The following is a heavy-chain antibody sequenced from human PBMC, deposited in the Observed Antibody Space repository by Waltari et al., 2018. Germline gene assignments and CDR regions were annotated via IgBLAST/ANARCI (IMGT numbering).Heavy chain of an antibody. CDR1: GGSISSGDYY. CDR3: ARDPLDYDYFDY. D-gene: IGHD4-17*01. CDR2: IDYSGST. J-gene: IGHJ4*02. Sequence: QVQLQESGPGLVKPSQTLSLTCTVSGGSISSGDYYWSWIRQPPGKGLEWIGDIDYSGSTYYNPSLKSRVTISVDTSKNQFSLKLSSVTAADTAVYYCARDPLDYDYFDYWGQGTLVTVSS. V-gene: IGHV4-30-4*01.